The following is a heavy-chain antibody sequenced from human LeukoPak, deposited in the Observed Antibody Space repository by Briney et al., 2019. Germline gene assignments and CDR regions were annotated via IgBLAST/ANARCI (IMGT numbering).Heavy chain of an antibody. CDR1: GGSISSGGYS. CDR2: IYHSGST. Sequence: SQTLSLTCAVSGGSISSGGYSWSWIRQPPGKGLEWIGYIYHSGSTYYNPSLKSRVTISVDRSQNQFSLKLSSVTAADTAVYYCARVGTVTVDYWGQGTLVTVSS. V-gene: IGHV4-30-2*01. J-gene: IGHJ4*02. CDR3: ARVGTVTVDY. D-gene: IGHD4-17*01.